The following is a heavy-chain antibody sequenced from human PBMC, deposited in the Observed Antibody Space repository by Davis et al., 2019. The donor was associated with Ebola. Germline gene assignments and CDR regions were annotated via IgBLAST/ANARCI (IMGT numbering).Heavy chain of an antibody. CDR3: ATFTSIAARGRNWFDP. J-gene: IGHJ5*02. D-gene: IGHD6-6*01. Sequence: GGSLRLSCAASGFTFSSYSINWVRQAPGKGLEWVSSISSSSSYIYYADSVKGRFTISRDNSKNTLYLQMNSLRAEDTAVYYCATFTSIAARGRNWFDPWGQGTLVTVSS. V-gene: IGHV3-21*01. CDR2: ISSSSSYI. CDR1: GFTFSSYS.